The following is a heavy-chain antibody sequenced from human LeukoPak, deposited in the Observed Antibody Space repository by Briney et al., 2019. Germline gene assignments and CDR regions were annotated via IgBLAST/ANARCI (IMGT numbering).Heavy chain of an antibody. CDR2: ISSSSSYI. J-gene: IGHJ4*02. D-gene: IGHD6-13*01. CDR3: ARVTGYSSSWSDY. V-gene: IGHV3-21*01. CDR1: GFTFSSYS. Sequence: GGSLRLSCGASGFTFSSYSMNWVRQAPGKGLEWVSSISSSSSYIYYADSVKGRFTISRDNAKNSLYLQMNSLRAEDTAVYYCARVTGYSSSWSDYWGQGTLVTVSS.